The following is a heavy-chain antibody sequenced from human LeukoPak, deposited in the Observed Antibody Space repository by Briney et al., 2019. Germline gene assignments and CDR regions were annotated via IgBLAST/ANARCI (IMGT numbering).Heavy chain of an antibody. CDR3: AREKIGYYDGSGRGWFDP. CDR1: GGSISSYY. Sequence: PSETLSLTCTVSGGSISSYYCSWIRQPAGKGLEWIGRVYTSGSTNYNPSLKSRVTISVDTSKKQFSLKLSSVTAADTAVYYCAREKIGYYDGSGRGWFDPWGQGTLVTVSS. J-gene: IGHJ5*02. D-gene: IGHD3-22*01. CDR2: VYTSGST. V-gene: IGHV4-4*07.